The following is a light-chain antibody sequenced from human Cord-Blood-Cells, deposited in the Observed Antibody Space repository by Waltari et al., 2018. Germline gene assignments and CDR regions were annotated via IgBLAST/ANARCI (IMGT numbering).Light chain of an antibody. CDR1: SSNIGSNY. CDR2: RNN. CDR3: AAWDDSLSGPNWV. Sequence: QSVLTQPPSASGTPGQRVTISCSGSSSNIGSNYVYWYQQLPGTAPKLLIYRNNQRPSGVPDRFSGSKSATSASLAISGLRSEDEADYYCAAWDDSLSGPNWVFGGGTKLTVL. J-gene: IGLJ3*02. V-gene: IGLV1-47*01.